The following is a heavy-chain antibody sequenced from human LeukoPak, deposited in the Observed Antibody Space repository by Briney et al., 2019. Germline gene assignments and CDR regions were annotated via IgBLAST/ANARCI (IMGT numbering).Heavy chain of an antibody. CDR2: IHAVEGT. Sequence: SETLSLTCTVSGHSLNNRYWDWIRQPPGKGLEWIGEIHAVEGTNYNPSLRSRVTVSLDTSKNQFSLKMSSVTAADTAVYYCTSGTDSRKLGYWGQGTLVTVSS. CDR3: TSGTDSRKLGY. V-gene: IGHV4-34*01. J-gene: IGHJ4*02. D-gene: IGHD3-22*01. CDR1: GHSLNNRY.